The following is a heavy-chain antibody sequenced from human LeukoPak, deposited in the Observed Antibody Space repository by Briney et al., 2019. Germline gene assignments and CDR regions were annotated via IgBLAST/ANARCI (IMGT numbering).Heavy chain of an antibody. CDR3: AKDASDYYYDSSGLGY. D-gene: IGHD3-22*01. Sequence: GGSLRLSCAASGFTFSSYGMHWVHQAPGKGLEWVAFIRYDGSNKYYADSVKGRFTISRDNSKNTLYLQMNSLRAEDTAVYYCAKDASDYYYDSSGLGYWGQGTLVTVSS. CDR2: IRYDGSNK. CDR1: GFTFSSYG. J-gene: IGHJ4*02. V-gene: IGHV3-30*02.